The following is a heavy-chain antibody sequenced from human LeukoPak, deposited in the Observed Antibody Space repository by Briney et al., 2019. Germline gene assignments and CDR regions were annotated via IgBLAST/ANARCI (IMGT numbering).Heavy chain of an antibody. CDR3: ASPTTVRDYYYYAMDV. CDR2: ISSSGSSI. Sequence: PGGSLRLSCAASGFTFSSYEMNWVRQALGKGLEWVSYISSSGSSIYYADSVKGRFTISRDNAKSSLYLQMNSLRAEDTAVYYCASPTTVRDYYYYAMDVWGQGTTVTVSS. J-gene: IGHJ6*02. V-gene: IGHV3-48*03. D-gene: IGHD4-17*01. CDR1: GFTFSSYE.